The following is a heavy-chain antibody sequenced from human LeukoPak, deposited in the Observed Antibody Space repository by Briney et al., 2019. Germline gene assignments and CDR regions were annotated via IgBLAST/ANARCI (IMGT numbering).Heavy chain of an antibody. V-gene: IGHV3-23*01. CDR1: GFTFSSYA. D-gene: IGHD3-10*01. CDR2: ISGSGGST. J-gene: IGHJ4*02. Sequence: PGGSLRLSCAASGFTFSSYAMSWVRQAPGKGLEWVSAISGSGGSTYYADSVKGRFTISRDNSKNTLYLQMNSLRAEDTAVYYCAKDRYYGSGSYYNESPVDYWGQGTLVTVSS. CDR3: AKDRYYGSGSYYNESPVDY.